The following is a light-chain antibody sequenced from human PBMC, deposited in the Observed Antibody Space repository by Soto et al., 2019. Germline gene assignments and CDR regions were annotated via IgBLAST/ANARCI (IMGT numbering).Light chain of an antibody. Sequence: QSALTQPASVSASPGQSITISCSGSSSDIGGYDYVSWYQQHPGKAPKLMIYEVSNRPSGVSDRFSGSKSGNTASLTISGLQVDDEADYYCSSYRDTSKLVFGPGT. CDR1: SSDIGGYDY. CDR3: SSYRDTSKLV. J-gene: IGLJ1*01. CDR2: EVS. V-gene: IGLV2-14*01.